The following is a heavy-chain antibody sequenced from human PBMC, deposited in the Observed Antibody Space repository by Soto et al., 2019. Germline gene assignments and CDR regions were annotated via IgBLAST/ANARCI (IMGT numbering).Heavy chain of an antibody. D-gene: IGHD5-12*01. CDR2: ISYDGSNK. V-gene: IGHV3-30-3*01. J-gene: IGHJ4*02. Sequence: GGSLRLSCAASGFTFSSYAMHWVRQAPGKGLEWVAVISYDGSNKYYADSVKGRFTISRDNSKNTLYLQMNSLRAEDTAVYYCARGGNIVATIEKYYFDYWGQGTLVTVSS. CDR3: ARGGNIVATIEKYYFDY. CDR1: GFTFSSYA.